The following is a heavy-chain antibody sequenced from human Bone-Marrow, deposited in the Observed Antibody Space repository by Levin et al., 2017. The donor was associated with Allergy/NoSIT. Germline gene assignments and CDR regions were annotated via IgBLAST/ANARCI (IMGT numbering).Heavy chain of an antibody. V-gene: IGHV3-33*01. D-gene: IGHD4-17*01. J-gene: IGHJ4*02. CDR3: ARGAPLRVTKGFDY. CDR2: IYYDGSKK. CDR1: GFTFSDYG. Sequence: GESLKISCAASGFTFSDYGMHWVRQAPGKGPEYMAVIYYDGSKKYHADSVKGRFTISRDNSKNTLYLQMNSLRVEDTAVYYCARGAPLRVTKGFDYWGQGTLVTVSS.